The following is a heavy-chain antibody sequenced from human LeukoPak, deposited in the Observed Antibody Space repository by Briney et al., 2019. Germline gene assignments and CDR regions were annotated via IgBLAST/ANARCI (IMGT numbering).Heavy chain of an antibody. J-gene: IGHJ4*02. CDR2: INPGGSNR. CDR1: GITFSNYE. CDR3: ASSRGYSYGLGY. V-gene: IGHV3-48*03. D-gene: IGHD5-18*01. Sequence: GGSLRLSCAASGITFSNYEMNWVRQAPGKGLEWVSYINPGGSNRFYAGSVRGRFTISRDDAKKSVYLQMNSLRDDDTAVYYCASSRGYSYGLGYWGQETLVTVSS.